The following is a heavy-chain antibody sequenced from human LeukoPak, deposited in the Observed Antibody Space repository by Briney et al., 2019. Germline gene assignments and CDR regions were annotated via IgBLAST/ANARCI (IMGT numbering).Heavy chain of an antibody. D-gene: IGHD3-22*01. Sequence: GGSLRLSCTASGFTFSSYWMNWVRQVPGKELEWVAIIKSDGTEEHYLDSVKGRFTISRDNANNLLFLQMNNLRAEDTAVYYCAGGGGYLIDYWGQGTLVTVSS. V-gene: IGHV3-7*01. CDR3: AGGGGYLIDY. J-gene: IGHJ4*02. CDR2: IKSDGTEE. CDR1: GFTFSSYW.